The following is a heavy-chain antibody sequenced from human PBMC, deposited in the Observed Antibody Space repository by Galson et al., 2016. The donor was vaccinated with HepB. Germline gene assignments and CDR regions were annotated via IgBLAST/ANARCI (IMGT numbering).Heavy chain of an antibody. CDR2: ITRSGDAT. CDR1: GFSFSNSG. V-gene: IGHV3-23*01. Sequence: SLRLSCAASGFSFSNSGMSWVRQAPGRGLEWVSGITRSGDATHHADFVKGRFTISRDSSKNTLYLYMNNLTAGDTAIYYCGKHGGFDYWGQGALVTVSS. D-gene: IGHD3-16*01. J-gene: IGHJ4*02. CDR3: GKHGGFDY.